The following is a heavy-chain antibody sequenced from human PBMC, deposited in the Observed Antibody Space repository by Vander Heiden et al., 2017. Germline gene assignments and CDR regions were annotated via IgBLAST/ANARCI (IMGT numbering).Heavy chain of an antibody. V-gene: IGHV1-2*06. CDR3: AREEDIVVGVAATGYFQH. D-gene: IGHD2-15*01. Sequence: QVQLVQSGAEVKKPGASVKVSCKASGYTFTGYYMHWVRQAPGQGLEWMGRINPNSGGTNYAQKLQGRVTMTRDTSISTAYMELSRLRSDDTAVYYCAREEDIVVGVAATGYFQHWGQGTLVTLSS. CDR1: GYTFTGYY. J-gene: IGHJ1*01. CDR2: INPNSGGT.